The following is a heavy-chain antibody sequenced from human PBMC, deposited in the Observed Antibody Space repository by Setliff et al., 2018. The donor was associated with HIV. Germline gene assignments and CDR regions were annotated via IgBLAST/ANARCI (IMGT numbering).Heavy chain of an antibody. CDR1: GFTFDDYA. V-gene: IGHV3-9*01. CDR2: ISWNSGSI. Sequence: SLRLSCAASGFTFDDYAMHWVRQAPGKGLEWVSGISWNSGSIGYADSVKGRFTISRDNAKNSLYLQMNSLRAEDTALYYCAKDRVGDYGARFDYWGQGTLVTVSS. D-gene: IGHD4-17*01. CDR3: AKDRVGDYGARFDY. J-gene: IGHJ4*02.